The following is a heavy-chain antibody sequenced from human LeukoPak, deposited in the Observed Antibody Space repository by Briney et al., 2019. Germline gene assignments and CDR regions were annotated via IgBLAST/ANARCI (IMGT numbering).Heavy chain of an antibody. CDR1: GYTFTSYG. CDR2: ISAYNGNT. CDR3: ARDPRKYSSGYYSHMRAFDN. Sequence: ASVKVSCKASGYTFTSYGISWVRQAPGQGLEWMGWISAYNGNTNYAQKLQGRVTMTTDTSTSTAYMELRSLRSDDTAVYYCARDPRKYSSGYYSHMRAFDNWGQGTMVTVSS. D-gene: IGHD3-22*01. J-gene: IGHJ3*02. V-gene: IGHV1-18*01.